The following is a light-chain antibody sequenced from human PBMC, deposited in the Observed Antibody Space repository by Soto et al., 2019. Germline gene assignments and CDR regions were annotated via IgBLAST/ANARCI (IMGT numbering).Light chain of an antibody. CDR3: QQYNSYS. Sequence: MTQSPSTLSASVGDGVTITCRASQSISNRLAWYQQKPGEAPKYLIYDASTLDSGAPSRFSGSGSGTEFTLTISSLQPDDFATYYCQQYNSYSFGQGTKVDIK. CDR2: DAS. CDR1: QSISNR. J-gene: IGKJ1*01. V-gene: IGKV1-5*01.